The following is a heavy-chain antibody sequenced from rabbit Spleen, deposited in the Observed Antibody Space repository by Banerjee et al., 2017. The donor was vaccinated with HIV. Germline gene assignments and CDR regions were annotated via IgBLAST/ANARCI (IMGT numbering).Heavy chain of an antibody. CDR2: IEAGSSGFT. Sequence: QSLEESGGDLVKPEGSLTLTCTASGFSFSSNEYMCWVRQAPGKGLEWIACIEAGSSGFTYFASWAKGRFTISKTSSTTVTLQMTSLTAADTATYFCARDTSSSFSSYGMDLWGPGTLVT. V-gene: IGHV1S40*01. CDR3: ARDTSSSFSSYGMDL. CDR1: GFSFSSNEY. J-gene: IGHJ6*01. D-gene: IGHD1-1*01.